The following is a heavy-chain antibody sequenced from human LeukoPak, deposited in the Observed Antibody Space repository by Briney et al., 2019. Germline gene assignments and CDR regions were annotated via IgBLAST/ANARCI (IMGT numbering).Heavy chain of an antibody. J-gene: IGHJ5*01. Sequence: ASVKVSRKASGYTFSDYYMYWLRQAPGEGLEWMGRINPKSGDTNYAQNFQGRVTMTRDTSMNTAYMELSRLRSDDTAVYFCASGYCSGGSCYLVENWFDFWGQGTLVTVSS. CDR1: GYTFSDYY. CDR2: INPKSGDT. CDR3: ASGYCSGGSCYLVENWFDF. D-gene: IGHD2-15*01. V-gene: IGHV1-2*06.